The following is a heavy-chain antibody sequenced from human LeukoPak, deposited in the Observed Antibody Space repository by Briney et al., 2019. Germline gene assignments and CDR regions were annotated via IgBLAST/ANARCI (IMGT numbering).Heavy chain of an antibody. CDR2: ISGSIGGT. CDR1: GFTFSSSV. CDR3: AKGIYTPMDLDH. J-gene: IGHJ4*02. D-gene: IGHD5-18*01. V-gene: IGHV3-23*01. Sequence: GGSLRLSCAASGFTFSSSVMSWVRQAPGKGLEWVSGISGSIGGTYYADSVKGRSTISRDNSKNRLNLQMNSLRAEDTALYYCAKGIYTPMDLDHWGQGTLVTVSS.